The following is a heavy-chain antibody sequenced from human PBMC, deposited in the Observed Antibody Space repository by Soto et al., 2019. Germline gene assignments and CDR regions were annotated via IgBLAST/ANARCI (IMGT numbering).Heavy chain of an antibody. Sequence: ASVKVSCKASGYTFTSYGIGWVRQAPGQGLEWMGWISAYNGNTNYAQKLQGRVTMTTDTSTSTAYMELRSLRSDDTAVYYCARDQGSSFPYYYYGMDVWGQGTTVTVSS. CDR2: ISAYNGNT. D-gene: IGHD6-13*01. CDR3: ARDQGSSFPYYYYGMDV. V-gene: IGHV1-18*01. CDR1: GYTFTSYG. J-gene: IGHJ6*02.